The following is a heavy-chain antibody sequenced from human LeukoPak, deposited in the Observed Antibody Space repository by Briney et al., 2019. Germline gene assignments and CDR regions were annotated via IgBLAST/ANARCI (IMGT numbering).Heavy chain of an antibody. Sequence: SETLSLTCTVSGGSISSYYWGWIRQPPGEGLEWIGSIYYSGSTYYNSSLQSRVTISVDTSKNQFSLKLSSVTAADTAVYYCARVLLWFGELTPHMDVWGKGTTVTVSS. CDR1: GGSISSYY. V-gene: IGHV4-39*07. J-gene: IGHJ6*03. CDR2: IYYSGST. CDR3: ARVLLWFGELTPHMDV. D-gene: IGHD3-10*01.